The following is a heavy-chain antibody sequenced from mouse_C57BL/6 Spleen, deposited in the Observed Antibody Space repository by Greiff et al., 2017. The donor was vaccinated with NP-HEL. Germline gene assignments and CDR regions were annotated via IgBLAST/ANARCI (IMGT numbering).Heavy chain of an antibody. V-gene: IGHV5-4*01. J-gene: IGHJ2*01. CDR1: GFTFSSYA. CDR2: ISDGGSYT. D-gene: IGHD1-2*01. CDR3: AREEGYGPGFDY. Sequence: EVHLVESGGGLVKPGGSLKLSCAASGFTFSSYAMSWVRQTPEKRLEWVATISDGGSYTYYPDNVKGRFTISRDNAKNNLYLQMSHLKSEDTAMYYCAREEGYGPGFDYWGQGTTLTVSS.